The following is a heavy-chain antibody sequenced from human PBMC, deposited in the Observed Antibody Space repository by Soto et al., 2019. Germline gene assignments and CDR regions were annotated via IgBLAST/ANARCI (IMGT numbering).Heavy chain of an antibody. V-gene: IGHV3-7*01. J-gene: IGHJ4*02. D-gene: IGHD3-22*01. CDR3: ARDDISSWYCLDY. CDR1: GFTFSSHW. CDR2: IKQDGSEA. Sequence: VGSLRLSCTASGFTFSSHWMTWVRQAPGKGLEWVANIKQDGSEAYYVDSVEGRFTISRDNAKNSLYLQMNSLTVEDTATYYCARDDISSWYCLDYWGQGTLVTVS.